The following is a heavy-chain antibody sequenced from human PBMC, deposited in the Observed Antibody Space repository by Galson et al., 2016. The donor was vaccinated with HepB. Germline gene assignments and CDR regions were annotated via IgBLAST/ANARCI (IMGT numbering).Heavy chain of an antibody. CDR1: GFTFSTYG. D-gene: IGHD2/OR15-2a*01. Sequence: SLRLSCAASGFTFSTYGMNWVRQAPGKGLEWVSGISASGGSTDYADSVKGRFTISRDNSNNMLFLQMSSLRVDDTAVYYCAKRHEYCPPVGCSVDSWGQGTLVTVSS. V-gene: IGHV3-23*01. CDR2: ISASGGST. J-gene: IGHJ4*02. CDR3: AKRHEYCPPVGCSVDS.